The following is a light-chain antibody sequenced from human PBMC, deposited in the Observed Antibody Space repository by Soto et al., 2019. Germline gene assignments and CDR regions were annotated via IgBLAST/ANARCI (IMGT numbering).Light chain of an antibody. CDR1: QSVSSY. Sequence: EIVLTQSPATLSLSPGERATLSCRASQSVSSYLAWYQQKPGQAPRLLIYDASNRATGIPARFSGSGSGTDFTLTISSLEPEDFATYYCQQYDSWPRSFGQGTKVEIK. V-gene: IGKV3-11*01. CDR3: QQYDSWPRS. CDR2: DAS. J-gene: IGKJ1*01.